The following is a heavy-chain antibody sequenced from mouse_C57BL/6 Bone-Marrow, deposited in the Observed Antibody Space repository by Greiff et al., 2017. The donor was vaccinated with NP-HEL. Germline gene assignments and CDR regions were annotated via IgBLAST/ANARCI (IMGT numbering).Heavy chain of an antibody. Sequence: EVMLVESGGGLVQPGGSLKLSCAASGFTFSDYYMYWVRQTPEKRLEWVAYISNGGGSTYYPDTVKGRFTISRDNAKNTLYLQMSRLKSEDTAMYYCARHRDYPQGDYWGQGTSVTVSS. CDR1: GFTFSDYY. J-gene: IGHJ4*01. D-gene: IGHD1-1*02. V-gene: IGHV5-12*01. CDR3: ARHRDYPQGDY. CDR2: ISNGGGST.